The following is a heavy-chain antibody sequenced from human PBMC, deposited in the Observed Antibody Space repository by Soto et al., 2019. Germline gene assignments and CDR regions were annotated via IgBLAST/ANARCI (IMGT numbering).Heavy chain of an antibody. CDR2: IKQDGSEK. J-gene: IGHJ4*01. CDR3: ARVAYVNGWNFDC. CDR1: GFTFSSYW. V-gene: IGHV3-7*01. Sequence: EEQLVESGGGLVQPGGSLRLSCAASGFTFSSYWMSWVRQPPGKGLEWVANIKQDGSEKYYVDSVRGRFNLSRDNAKNSLHLQMDSLRVEDTAMYFCARVAYVNGWNFDCWGQGPLVTVSS. D-gene: IGHD6-19*01.